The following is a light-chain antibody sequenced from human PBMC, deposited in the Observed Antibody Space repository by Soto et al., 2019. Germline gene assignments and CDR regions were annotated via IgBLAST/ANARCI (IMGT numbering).Light chain of an antibody. Sequence: QSVLTQPASVSGSPGQSITISCAGTSSDVGDYNYVSWYQRHPGRAPKLIIYDVNNRPSEVSNRFSVSKSGNTASLTISGLQTEDEADYFCSLYTSSNTLIFGGGTKLTVL. J-gene: IGLJ2*01. V-gene: IGLV2-14*03. CDR3: SLYTSSNTLI. CDR1: SSDVGDYNY. CDR2: DVN.